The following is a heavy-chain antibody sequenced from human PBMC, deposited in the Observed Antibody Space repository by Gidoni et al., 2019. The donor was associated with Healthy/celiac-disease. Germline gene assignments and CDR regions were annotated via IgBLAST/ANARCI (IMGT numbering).Heavy chain of an antibody. CDR2: INHSGST. D-gene: IGHD3-10*01. J-gene: IGHJ4*02. Sequence: QVQLQQWGAGLLKPSATLSLTCAVYGGSFSGYYWSWIRQPPGKGLEWIGEINHSGSTNSNPSLKSRVTISVDTSKNQFSLKLSSVTAADTAVYYCARGGNYYGSGSYYRPQYYFDYWGQGTLVTVSS. CDR3: ARGGNYYGSGSYYRPQYYFDY. CDR1: GGSFSGYY. V-gene: IGHV4-34*01.